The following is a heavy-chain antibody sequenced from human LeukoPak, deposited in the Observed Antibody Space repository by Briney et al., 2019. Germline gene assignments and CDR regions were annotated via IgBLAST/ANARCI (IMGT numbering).Heavy chain of an antibody. J-gene: IGHJ4*02. CDR2: IYYSGYT. CDR1: GGSISSYS. V-gene: IGHV4-59*08. Sequence: SETLSLTCTVSGGSISSYSWSWIRQPPGKGLKWIGNIYYSGYTTYSPSLRSRVTISVDTSKNQFSLKLSSVTAADTAVYYCAKGYCRGNSCYDDRGAFDYWGQGTLVTVSS. CDR3: AKGYCRGNSCYDDRGAFDY. D-gene: IGHD2-2*01.